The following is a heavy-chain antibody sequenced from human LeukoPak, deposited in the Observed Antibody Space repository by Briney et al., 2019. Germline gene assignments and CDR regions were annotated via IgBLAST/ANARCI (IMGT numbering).Heavy chain of an antibody. CDR2: IKQDGSEK. V-gene: IGHV3-7*01. CDR3: ARGLSSYNSSAHRPLEY. CDR1: GFTFSSYW. J-gene: IGHJ4*02. D-gene: IGHD3-22*01. Sequence: GGSLRLSCAAPGFTFSSYWMTWVRQAPGKGLEWVANIKQDGSEKYYVDSVKGRFTISRDNAKNSLFLQMNGLRGEDTAVYYCARGLSSYNSSAHRPLEYWGQGTLVTVSS.